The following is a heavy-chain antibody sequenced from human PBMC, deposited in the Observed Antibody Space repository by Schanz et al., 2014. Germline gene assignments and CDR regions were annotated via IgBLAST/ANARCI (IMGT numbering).Heavy chain of an antibody. CDR3: ARAKRFGDMDV. J-gene: IGHJ6*02. V-gene: IGHV1-69*04. CDR1: GYTFTSHG. CDR2: IIPILGIA. Sequence: QVQLVQSGAEVKKPGASVKVSCKASGYTFTSHGISWVRQAPGQGLEWMGRIIPILGIANYAQKFQGRVTITADKSTSTASMELSSLRSEDTAVYYCARAKRFGDMDVWGQGTTVTVSS. D-gene: IGHD3-10*01.